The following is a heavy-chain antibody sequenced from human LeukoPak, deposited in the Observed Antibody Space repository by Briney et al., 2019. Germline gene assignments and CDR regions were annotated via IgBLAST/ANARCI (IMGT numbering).Heavy chain of an antibody. J-gene: IGHJ4*02. CDR2: INSDGSST. V-gene: IGHV3-74*01. D-gene: IGHD3-3*01. CDR3: ASKGNYDFWSGSES. Sequence: PGGSLRLSCAASGFTFSSYWMHWFRQAPGKGLVWVSRINSDGSSTSYADSVKGRFTISRDNAKNTLYLQMNSLRAEDTAVYYCASKGNYDFWSGSESWGQGTLVTVSS. CDR1: GFTFSSYW.